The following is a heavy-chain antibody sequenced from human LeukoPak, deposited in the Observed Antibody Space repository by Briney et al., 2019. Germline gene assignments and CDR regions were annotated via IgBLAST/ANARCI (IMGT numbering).Heavy chain of an antibody. CDR1: GYTFTSYY. CDR2: INPSRSST. Sequence: ASVKVSCKASGYTFTSYYMHWVRQAPGQGLEWMGIINPSRSSTSYPQKSQGRVTMTRDTSTSTVYMELSSLRSEDTAVYYCARWSSTSLPSDYWGQGTLVTVSS. V-gene: IGHV1-46*01. CDR3: ARWSSTSLPSDY. D-gene: IGHD2-2*01. J-gene: IGHJ4*02.